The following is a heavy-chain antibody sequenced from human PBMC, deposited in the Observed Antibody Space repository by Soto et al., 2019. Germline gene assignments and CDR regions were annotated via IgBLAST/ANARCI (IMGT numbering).Heavy chain of an antibody. CDR1: GGTFSNYA. CDR3: AREPTGYCSGGSCYDY. D-gene: IGHD2-15*01. V-gene: IGHV1-69*01. CDR2: IIPIFGTA. Sequence: QVQLVQSGAEVKKPGSSVKVSCKASGGTFSNYAISWVRQAPGQGLEWMGGIIPIFGTANYAQKFQGRVTIAADESTSTAYMELSSLRSEDTAVYYCAREPTGYCSGGSCYDYWGQGTLVTVSS. J-gene: IGHJ4*02.